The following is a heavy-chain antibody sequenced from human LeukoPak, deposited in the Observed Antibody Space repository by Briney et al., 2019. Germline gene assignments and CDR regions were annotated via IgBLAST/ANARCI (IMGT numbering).Heavy chain of an antibody. CDR3: ARDELGIGYYYGMDV. J-gene: IGHJ6*02. Sequence: GGSLRLSCAASGFTFSSYAMSWVRQAPGKGLEWVSSMSSSSNYIYYADSVKGRFTISRDNAKNSLYLQMNSLRPEDTAVYYCARDELGIGYYYGMDVWGQGTTVTVSS. CDR1: GFTFSSYA. V-gene: IGHV3-21*01. D-gene: IGHD7-27*01. CDR2: MSSSSNYI.